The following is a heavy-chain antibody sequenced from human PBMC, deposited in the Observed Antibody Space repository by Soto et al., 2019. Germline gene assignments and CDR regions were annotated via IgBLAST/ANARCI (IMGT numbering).Heavy chain of an antibody. Sequence: SETLSLTCSVLGGSISSGGYYWSWIRQHPGKGLEWIGYIYYNGDTYYNPSLKSRVSISIDTSKNQFSLRLTSVTAADTAVYYCARSHRDNWGSPDYFDYWGQGTLVTVSS. CDR2: IYYNGDT. CDR3: ARSHRDNWGSPDYFDY. CDR1: GGSISSGGYY. J-gene: IGHJ4*02. V-gene: IGHV4-31*03. D-gene: IGHD7-27*01.